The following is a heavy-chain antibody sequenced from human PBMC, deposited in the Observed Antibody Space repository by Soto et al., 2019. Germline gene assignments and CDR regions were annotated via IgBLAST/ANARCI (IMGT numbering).Heavy chain of an antibody. V-gene: IGHV3-23*01. J-gene: IGHJ4*02. CDR2: ISANGQGI. CDR3: AKDRDYPRDQFHY. CDR1: GFTLSSYA. Sequence: PGGSLRLSCAATGFTLSSYAMHWVRRAPGKGLEWVSAISANGQGIYYADSVRGRFTISRDNSKNTVFLHMDSLRAEDTAVYYCAKDRDYPRDQFHYWGQGTLVTVSS. D-gene: IGHD2-2*01.